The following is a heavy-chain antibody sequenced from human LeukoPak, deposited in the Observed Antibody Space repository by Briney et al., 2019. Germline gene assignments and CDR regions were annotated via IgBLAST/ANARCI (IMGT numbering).Heavy chain of an antibody. Sequence: SETLSLTCTVSGVSITTYYWSWIRQPPGKGLEWIGNIYYSGGTNYNPSLKSRLTISVDTSKNQFSLNLSSVTAADTAVYYCARAGGYCSGGSCYIDYWGQGTLVTVSS. CDR1: GVSITTYY. CDR3: ARAGGYCSGGSCYIDY. J-gene: IGHJ4*02. CDR2: IYYSGGT. D-gene: IGHD2-15*01. V-gene: IGHV4-59*01.